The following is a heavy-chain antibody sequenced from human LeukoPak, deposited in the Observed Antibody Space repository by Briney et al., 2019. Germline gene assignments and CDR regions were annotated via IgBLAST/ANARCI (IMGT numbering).Heavy chain of an antibody. V-gene: IGHV4-38-2*02. CDR1: GYSISSGYY. D-gene: IGHD2-2*01. CDR2: IYHSGST. J-gene: IGHJ4*02. CDR3: ARASGGRGVVVPY. Sequence: PSETLSLTCTVSGYSISSGYYWGWIRQPPGKGLEWIGSIYHSGSTYYNPSLKSRVTISVDTSKNQFSLKLSSVTAADTAVYYCARASGGRGVVVPYWGQGTLVTVSS.